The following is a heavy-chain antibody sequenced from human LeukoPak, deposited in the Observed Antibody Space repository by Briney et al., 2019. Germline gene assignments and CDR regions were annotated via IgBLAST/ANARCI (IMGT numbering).Heavy chain of an antibody. CDR3: ARQRYNWNDVDNWFDP. J-gene: IGHJ5*02. D-gene: IGHD1-1*01. V-gene: IGHV4-59*08. CDR2: IYYSGST. Sequence: PSETLSLTCTVSGGSISSYYWSWIRQPPGKGLEWIGYIYYSGSTNYNPSLKSRVTISVDTSKNQFSLKLSSVTAADAAVYYCARQRYNWNDVDNWFDPWGQGTLVTVSS. CDR1: GGSISSYY.